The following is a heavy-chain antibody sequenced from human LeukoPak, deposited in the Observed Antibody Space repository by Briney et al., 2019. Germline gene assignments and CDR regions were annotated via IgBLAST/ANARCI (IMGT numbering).Heavy chain of an antibody. D-gene: IGHD2-15*01. CDR3: ARWWRGYFDY. CDR2: IYSGGST. J-gene: IGHJ4*02. V-gene: IGHV3-53*01. Sequence: PGGSLRLSSAASGFTVSSNYMSWVRQAPGKGLEWVSVIYSGGSTYYADSVKGRFTISRDNSKNTLYLQMNSLRAEDTAVYYCARWWRGYFDYWGQGTLVTVSS. CDR1: GFTVSSNY.